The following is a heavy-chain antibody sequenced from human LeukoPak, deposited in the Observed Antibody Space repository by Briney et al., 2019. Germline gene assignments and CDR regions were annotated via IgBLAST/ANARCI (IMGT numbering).Heavy chain of an antibody. J-gene: IGHJ4*02. CDR1: GGTFSSYA. D-gene: IGHD5-12*01. V-gene: IGHV1-69*06. CDR3: ARRGGYSCYDYYYFDY. Sequence: SVKVSCKASGGTFSSYAISWVRQAPGQGLEWMGGIIPIFGTANYAQKFQGRVTITADKSTSTAYMELSSLRTEDTAVYYCARRGGYSCYDYYYFDYWGQGTLVTVSS. CDR2: IIPIFGTA.